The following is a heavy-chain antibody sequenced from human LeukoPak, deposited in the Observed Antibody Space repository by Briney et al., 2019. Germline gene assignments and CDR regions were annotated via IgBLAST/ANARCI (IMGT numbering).Heavy chain of an antibody. V-gene: IGHV4-61*02. CDR1: GGSISSGSYY. CDR2: IYTSGST. Sequence: SETLSLTCTVSGGSISSGSYYWSWIRQPAGKGLEWIGRIYTSGSTNYNPSLKSRVTISVDTSKNQFSLKLSSVTAADTAAYYCARDKLGYCSSTSCATRGFDYWGQGTLVTVSS. D-gene: IGHD2-2*01. J-gene: IGHJ4*02. CDR3: ARDKLGYCSSTSCATRGFDY.